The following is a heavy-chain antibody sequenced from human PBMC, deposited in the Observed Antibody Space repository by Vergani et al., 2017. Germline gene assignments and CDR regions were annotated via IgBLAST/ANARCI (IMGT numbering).Heavy chain of an antibody. CDR2: IKQDGSEK. V-gene: IGHV3-7*01. J-gene: IGHJ6*02. D-gene: IGHD6-6*01. Sequence: EVQLVESGGGLVQPGGSLRLSCAASGFTFNSYWMSWVRQAPGKGLEWVANIKQDGSEKYYVDSVEGRFTISRDNAKNSLYLQMNSLRVEDTAVYYCARGTEYSSSSYYYYYGMDVWGQGTTVTVSS. CDR1: GFTFNSYW. CDR3: ARGTEYSSSSYYYYYGMDV.